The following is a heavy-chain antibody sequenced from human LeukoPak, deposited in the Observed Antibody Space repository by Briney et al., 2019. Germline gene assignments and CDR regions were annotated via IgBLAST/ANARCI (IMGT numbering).Heavy chain of an antibody. V-gene: IGHV4-61*02. CDR3: ARLGRITMVRGVPYYYYMDV. CDR2: IYTSGST. J-gene: IGHJ6*03. D-gene: IGHD3-10*01. Sequence: SETLSLTCTVSGGSISSGSYYWSWIRQPAGKGLEWIGRIYTSGSTNYNPSLKSRVTISVDTSKNQFSLKLSSVTAADTAVYYCARLGRITMVRGVPYYYYMDVWGKGTTVTVSS. CDR1: GGSISSGSYY.